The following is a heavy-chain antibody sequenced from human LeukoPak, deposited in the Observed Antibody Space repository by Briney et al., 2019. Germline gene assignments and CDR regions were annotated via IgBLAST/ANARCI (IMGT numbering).Heavy chain of an antibody. CDR1: GGSISSSSYY. D-gene: IGHD3-9*01. CDR2: IYYSGRT. Sequence: PSETLCLTCTVSGGSISSSSYYGGWIRQPPGKGLEWIGSIYYSGRTYSNPSLKSRATISVDPSKNQFSLKLSSCYRAFDWFTFDYWGKGTLVTVAS. J-gene: IGHJ4*02. V-gene: IGHV4-39*01. CDR3: Y.